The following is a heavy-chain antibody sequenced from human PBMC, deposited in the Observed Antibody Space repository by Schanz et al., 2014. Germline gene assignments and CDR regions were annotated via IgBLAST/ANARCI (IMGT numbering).Heavy chain of an antibody. V-gene: IGHV1-2*06. Sequence: VQVIQSGPEVKKPGASVKVSCKASGYTFTNHYLHWVRQAPGQGLEWMGRISPNSGGTNYAQKFQGRVTMTRDTSISTVYMELTRLTFDDTAIYYCARDSDVSKYNLFDSWGQGTLVTVSS. CDR1: GYTFTNHY. CDR2: ISPNSGGT. CDR3: ARDSDVSKYNLFDS. J-gene: IGHJ5*01.